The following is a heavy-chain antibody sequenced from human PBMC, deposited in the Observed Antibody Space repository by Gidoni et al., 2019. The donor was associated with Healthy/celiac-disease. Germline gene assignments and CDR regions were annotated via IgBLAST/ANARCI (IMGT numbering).Heavy chain of an antibody. CDR3: ATDLWNSGKISPIRGSDY. V-gene: IGHV1-24*01. J-gene: IGHJ4*02. CDR2: FDPEDGET. CDR1: GYTLTELS. D-gene: IGHD3-10*01. Sequence: QVQLVQSGAEVKKPGASVKVSCKVSGYTLTELSMHWVRQAPGKGIEWMGGFDPEDGETIYAQKFQGRVTMTEDTSTDTAYMELSSLRSEDTAVYYCATDLWNSGKISPIRGSDYWGQGTLVTVSS.